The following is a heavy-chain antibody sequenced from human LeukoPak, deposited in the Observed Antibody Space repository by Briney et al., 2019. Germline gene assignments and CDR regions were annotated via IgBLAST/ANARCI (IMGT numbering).Heavy chain of an antibody. Sequence: PGGPLRLPCAASGFPFSDPNMTWTPQAPGRGLEGISYISSSGNTISYADSVKGRFTISRDNSSDSLYLQMNSLRAEDTAVYYCARDLPGYFESWGQGTLVTVSS. CDR3: ARDLPGYFES. CDR1: GFPFSDPN. V-gene: IGHV3-11*01. CDR2: ISSSGNTI. J-gene: IGHJ4*02.